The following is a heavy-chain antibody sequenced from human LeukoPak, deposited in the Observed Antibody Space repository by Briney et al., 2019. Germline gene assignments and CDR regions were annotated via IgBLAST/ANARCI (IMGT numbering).Heavy chain of an antibody. CDR3: ARGIAVAGTPYYGMDV. D-gene: IGHD6-19*01. Sequence: SETLSLTCAVSGGSISSGGYSWSWIRQPPGKGLEWIGYTYHSGSTYYNPSLKSRVTISVDRSKNQFSLKLSSVTAADTAVYYCARGIAVAGTPYYGMDVWGQGTTVTVSS. CDR1: GGSISSGGYS. CDR2: TYHSGST. J-gene: IGHJ6*02. V-gene: IGHV4-30-2*01.